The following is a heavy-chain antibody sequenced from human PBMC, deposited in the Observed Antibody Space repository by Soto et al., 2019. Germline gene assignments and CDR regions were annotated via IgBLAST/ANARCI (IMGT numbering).Heavy chain of an antibody. Sequence: GASVKVSFTASGGTFSSYTISWVRQAPGQGLEWMGRIIPILGIANYAQKFQGRVTITADKSTSTAYMELSSLRSEDTAVYYCARENGSGSYPRYFDYWGQGTLVTVSS. CDR3: ARENGSGSYPRYFDY. J-gene: IGHJ4*02. V-gene: IGHV1-69*04. D-gene: IGHD3-10*01. CDR1: GGTFSSYT. CDR2: IIPILGIA.